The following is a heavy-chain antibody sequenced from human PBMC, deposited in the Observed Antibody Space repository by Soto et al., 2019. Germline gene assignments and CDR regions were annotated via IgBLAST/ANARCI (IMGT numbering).Heavy chain of an antibody. CDR3: AKDRLTVTPDGMDV. Sequence: GSLRLSCAASGFTFSSYGMHWVRQAPGKGLEWVAVISYDGSNKYYADSVKGRFTISRDNSKNTLYLQMNSLRAEDTAVYYCAKDRLTVTPDGMDVWGQGTTVTVPS. CDR2: ISYDGSNK. J-gene: IGHJ6*02. CDR1: GFTFSSYG. V-gene: IGHV3-30*18. D-gene: IGHD4-4*01.